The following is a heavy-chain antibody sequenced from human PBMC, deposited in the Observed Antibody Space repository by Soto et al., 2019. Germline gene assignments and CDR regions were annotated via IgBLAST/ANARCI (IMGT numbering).Heavy chain of an antibody. V-gene: IGHV5-51*01. CDR2: IYPGDSDT. CDR1: GYSFTSYW. CDR3: ARLGRQRYYYYGMDV. Sequence: PGESLKISCKGSGYSFTSYWIGWVRQMPGKGLEWMGIIYPGDSDTRYSPSFQGQVTISADKSISTAYLQWSGLKASDTAMYYCARLGRQRYYYYGMDVWGQGTTVTVSS. J-gene: IGHJ6*02. D-gene: IGHD6-6*01.